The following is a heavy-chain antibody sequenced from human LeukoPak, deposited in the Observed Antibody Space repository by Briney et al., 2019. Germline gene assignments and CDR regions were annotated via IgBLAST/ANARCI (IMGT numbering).Heavy chain of an antibody. V-gene: IGHV4-38-2*02. D-gene: IGHD3-10*01. CDR1: GYSISSGYF. CDR3: ARRLGENYYGSGSYYNADYYMDV. CDR2: MYHSGTT. J-gene: IGHJ6*03. Sequence: SETLSLTCTLSGYSISSGYFWGWIRQPPGKGLEWIGSMYHSGTTYYNPSLKSRVTISVDTSKNQFSLKLSSVTAADTAVYYCARRLGENYYGSGSYYNADYYMDVWGKGTTVTISS.